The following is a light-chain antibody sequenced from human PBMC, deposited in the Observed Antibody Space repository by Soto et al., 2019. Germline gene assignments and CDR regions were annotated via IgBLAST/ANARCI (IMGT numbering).Light chain of an antibody. Sequence: IGLTQSPRTVSLYTGERATLSCRASQSLRSTSLAWYQQKPGQAPRLLISGASTRAAGVPDRFSGSGSGTDFTLTISRLKPEDFAVYYCQQYGSSGTFGQGTKVDIK. V-gene: IGKV3-20*01. CDR3: QQYGSSGT. CDR1: QSLRSTS. CDR2: GAS. J-gene: IGKJ1*01.